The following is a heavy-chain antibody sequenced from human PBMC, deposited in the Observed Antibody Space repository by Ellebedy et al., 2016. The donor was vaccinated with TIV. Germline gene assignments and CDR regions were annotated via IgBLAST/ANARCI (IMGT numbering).Heavy chain of an antibody. Sequence: SVKVSCXASGYTFTSYDINWVRQATGQGLESMGWMNPNSGNTGYAQNFQGRVTMTRNTSISTAYMELSSLRSEDTAIYYCTRGMVRGRPDMDVWGQGTTVTVSS. CDR3: TRGMVRGRPDMDV. J-gene: IGHJ6*02. CDR2: MNPNSGNT. V-gene: IGHV1-8*01. CDR1: GYTFTSYD. D-gene: IGHD3-10*01.